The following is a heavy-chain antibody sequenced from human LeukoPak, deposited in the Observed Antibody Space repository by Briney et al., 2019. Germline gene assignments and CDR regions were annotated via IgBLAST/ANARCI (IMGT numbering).Heavy chain of an antibody. V-gene: IGHV3-23*01. CDR1: GFTSSSYA. CDR2: ISGSGGST. J-gene: IGHJ3*02. Sequence: PGGSLRHSCAASGFTSSSYAMSWVRQAPGKGLEWVSAISGSGGSTYYADSVKGRFTISRDNSKNTLYLQMNSLRAEDTAVYYCARDIRHYYDSSGYDREDAFDIWGQGTMVTVSS. CDR3: ARDIRHYYDSSGYDREDAFDI. D-gene: IGHD3-22*01.